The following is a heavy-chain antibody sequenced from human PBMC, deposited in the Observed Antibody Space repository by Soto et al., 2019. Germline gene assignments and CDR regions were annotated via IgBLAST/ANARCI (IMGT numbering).Heavy chain of an antibody. J-gene: IGHJ4*02. CDR1: GFTFDDYG. D-gene: IGHD3-22*01. CDR2: INWNGGST. V-gene: IGHV3-20*04. CDR3: ASMDYYDSSGYSTGGY. Sequence: GRSLRLSCASSGFTFDDYGMSWVRQAPGKGLEWGSGINWNGGSTGYADSVKGRFTISRDNAKNSLYLQMNSLRAEDTALYYCASMDYYDSSGYSTGGYWGQGTLVTVSS.